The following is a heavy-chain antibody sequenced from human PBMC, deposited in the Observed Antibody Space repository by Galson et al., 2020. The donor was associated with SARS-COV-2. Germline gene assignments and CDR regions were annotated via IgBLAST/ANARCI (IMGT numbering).Heavy chain of an antibody. D-gene: IGHD3-22*01. Sequence: GESLKISCAASGFTFSSYAMHWVRQAPGKGLEWVAVISYDGSNKYYADSVKGRFTISRDNSKNTLYLQMNSLRAEDTAVYYCAREIVVARNWFDPWGQGTLVTVSS. CDR3: AREIVVARNWFDP. CDR1: GFTFSSYA. J-gene: IGHJ5*02. CDR2: ISYDGSNK. V-gene: IGHV3-30*04.